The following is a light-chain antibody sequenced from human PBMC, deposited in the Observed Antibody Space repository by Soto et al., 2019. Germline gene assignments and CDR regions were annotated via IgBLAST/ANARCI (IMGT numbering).Light chain of an antibody. CDR2: GVN. CDR1: SSDFAVYNY. CDR3: SSHNNIGTLQV. J-gene: IGLJ1*01. V-gene: IGLV2-14*01. Sequence: QSVLTQPASVSGSPGQSITISCTGTSSDFAVYNYVSWYQLHPGKAPKLMIYGVNIRTSGVSNRFSGSKSGNTASLTISGLQAEDEADYYCSSHNNIGTLQVFGPGTKVTVL.